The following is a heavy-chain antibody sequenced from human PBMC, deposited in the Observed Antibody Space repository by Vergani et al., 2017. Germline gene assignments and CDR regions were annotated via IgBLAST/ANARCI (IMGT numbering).Heavy chain of an antibody. CDR3: AREAMRQQLVNPFDF. CDR1: GGSISTFY. Sequence: QVQLQESGPGLVKPSETLSLSCIISGGSISTFYWSWIRQPPGKGLEWIGYIYASGSTKYNPSLESRITMSVDTSKNQFSLKVRSVTAADTAVYYCAREAMRQQLVNPFDFWGQGSLVTVAS. D-gene: IGHD6-13*01. J-gene: IGHJ4*02. V-gene: IGHV4-4*08. CDR2: IYASGST.